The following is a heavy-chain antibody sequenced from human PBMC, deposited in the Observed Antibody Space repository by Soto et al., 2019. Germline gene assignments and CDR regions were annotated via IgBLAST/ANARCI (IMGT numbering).Heavy chain of an antibody. CDR1: GACITSGDYY. D-gene: IGHD3-22*01. CDR3: ARESSGRSGFLHGLDV. J-gene: IGHJ6*02. CDR2: IYHNGIT. V-gene: IGHV4-30-4*08. Sequence: SETLSLTCTVSGACITSGDYYWSWIRQPPGKGLEWIGYIYHNGITYYNPSLQSRVTISVDTSKDQFSLKLSSVSATDTAVYYCARESSGRSGFLHGLDVCGPGTTVTVSS.